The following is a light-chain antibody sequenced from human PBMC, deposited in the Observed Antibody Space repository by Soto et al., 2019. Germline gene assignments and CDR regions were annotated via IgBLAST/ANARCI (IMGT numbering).Light chain of an antibody. J-gene: IGKJ5*01. V-gene: IGKV1-12*01. Sequence: DIQMTQSPSSVSASVGDRVTITCRASQGISSWLAWYQQKPGKAAKLLVYTASTLQSGVPSRFSGSASGTDFTLIISSLQPEDSANHYCQHSNSFPITFGQGTRLEIK. CDR3: QHSNSFPIT. CDR1: QGISSW. CDR2: TAS.